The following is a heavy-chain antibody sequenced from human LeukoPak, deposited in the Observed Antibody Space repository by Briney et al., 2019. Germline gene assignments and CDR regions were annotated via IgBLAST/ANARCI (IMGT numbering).Heavy chain of an antibody. V-gene: IGHV3-23*01. J-gene: IGHJ2*01. CDR3: AKAPLRAGYWYFDL. D-gene: IGHD1-14*01. Sequence: GGSLRLSCAASGFTVTSNYMSWVRQAPGKGLEWVSAISGSGGSTYYADSVKGRFTISRDNSKNTLYLQMNSLRAEDTAVYYCAKAPLRAGYWYFDLWGRGTLVTVSS. CDR1: GFTVTSNY. CDR2: ISGSGGST.